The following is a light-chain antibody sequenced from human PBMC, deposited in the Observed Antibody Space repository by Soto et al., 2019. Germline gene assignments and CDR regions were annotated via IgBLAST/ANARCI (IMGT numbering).Light chain of an antibody. CDR3: SSYTSRSTPV. Sequence: QSLLTQPASVSGSPGQSFTISCTGTSSDVGGYNYVSWYQQLPGKAPKLMIYEVTNRPSGVSNRFSGSKSGNTASLTISGLQAEDEADYYCSSYTSRSTPVFGTGTKVTVL. V-gene: IGLV2-14*01. CDR2: EVT. CDR1: SSDVGGYNY. J-gene: IGLJ1*01.